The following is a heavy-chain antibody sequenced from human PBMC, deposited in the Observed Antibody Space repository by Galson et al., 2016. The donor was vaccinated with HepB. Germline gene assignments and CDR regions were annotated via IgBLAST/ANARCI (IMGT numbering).Heavy chain of an antibody. V-gene: IGHV3-33*01. J-gene: IGHJ4*02. CDR2: MWFDGSNK. D-gene: IGHD3-16*01. CDR3: ARGSDYVWGSLSYFDY. CDR1: GFTFSSYG. Sequence: SLRLSCAASGFTFSSYGMHWVRQAPGKGLEWVAVMWFDGSNKNYADSAKGRFTISRDNSKNTLCLQMNSLRAEDTAVYYCARGSDYVWGSLSYFDYWGQGTLVTVSS.